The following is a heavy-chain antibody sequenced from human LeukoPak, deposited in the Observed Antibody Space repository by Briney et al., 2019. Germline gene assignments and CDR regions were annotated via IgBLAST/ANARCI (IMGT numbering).Heavy chain of an antibody. V-gene: IGHV6-1*01. CDR1: GVNVFSNSVA. D-gene: IGHD6-25*01. J-gene: IGHJ4*02. Sequence: QTLSLTCAISGVNVFSNSVAWNCIRQSPSRGLEWLGRTYFRSKWNNDYALSVKSRIHINLDTAKNPLTLQLNSVTPEDPAVYYCARGAMSAFDYWGQGTLVTVSS. CDR2: TYFRSKWNN. CDR3: ARGAMSAFDY.